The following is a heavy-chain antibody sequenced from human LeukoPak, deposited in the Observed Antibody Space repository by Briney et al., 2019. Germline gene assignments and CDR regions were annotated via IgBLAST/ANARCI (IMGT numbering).Heavy chain of an antibody. Sequence: SVKVSCKASGYTFTSYDINWVRQAPGQGLEWMGGIIPIFGTPNYAQKFQGRVTITADESSSTTYMELSSLRSEDTAVYYCASTITQKRAIFEPSRPNWFDPWGQGTLVTVSS. D-gene: IGHD1-20*01. J-gene: IGHJ5*02. CDR2: IIPIFGTP. V-gene: IGHV1-69*13. CDR3: ASTITQKRAIFEPSRPNWFDP. CDR1: GYTFTSYD.